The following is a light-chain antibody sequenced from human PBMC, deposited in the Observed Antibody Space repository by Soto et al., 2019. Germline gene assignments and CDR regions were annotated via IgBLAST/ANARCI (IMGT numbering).Light chain of an antibody. Sequence: DIVMTQSPDSLAVSLGERATINCKSSQSVLYSSNNKNYLAWYQQKPRQPPKLLIYWASTRESGVPDRFSGSGSGTDFTLTIRSLQAEDVAVYYCQQYYSNPPTFGGGTKVEIK. CDR2: WAS. J-gene: IGKJ4*01. V-gene: IGKV4-1*01. CDR3: QQYYSNPPT. CDR1: QSVLYSSNNKNY.